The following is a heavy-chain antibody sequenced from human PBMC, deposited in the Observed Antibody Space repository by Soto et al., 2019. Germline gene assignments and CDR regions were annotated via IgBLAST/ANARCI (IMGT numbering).Heavy chain of an antibody. CDR2: MNPNSGNK. Sequence: QVQLVQSGAEVKKPGASVKVSCKASGYTFTSYDINWVRQATGQGLEWMGWMNPNSGNKGYAQKFQGRVTMTRNTSISTAYMELSSLRSENTAVYYCAGASVSDYYPKHTCDPWGQGTLVTVSS. CDR3: AGASVSDYYPKHTCDP. V-gene: IGHV1-8*01. J-gene: IGHJ5*02. CDR1: GYTFTSYD. D-gene: IGHD4-17*01.